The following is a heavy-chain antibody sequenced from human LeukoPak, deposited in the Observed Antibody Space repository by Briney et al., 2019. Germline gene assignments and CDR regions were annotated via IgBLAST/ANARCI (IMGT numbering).Heavy chain of an antibody. CDR1: GFTFGDYA. CDR3: TRVSDYVWGSYRRTTPRFDY. D-gene: IGHD3-16*02. J-gene: IGHJ4*02. Sequence: PGRSLRLSCTASGFTFGDYAMSWFRQAPGKGLEGVGFIRSKAYGGTTEYAAAVKVRFTISRDDCKSIAYLQMNSLKTEDTAVYYCTRVSDYVWGSYRRTTPRFDYWGQGTLVTVSS. V-gene: IGHV3-49*03. CDR2: IRSKAYGGTT.